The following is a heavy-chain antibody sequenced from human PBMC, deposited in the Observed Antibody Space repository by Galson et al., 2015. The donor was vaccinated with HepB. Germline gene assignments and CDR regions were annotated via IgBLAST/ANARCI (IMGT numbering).Heavy chain of an antibody. CDR3: ATRFGSYLKEDDAFDI. V-gene: IGHV3-23*01. D-gene: IGHD1-26*01. CDR1: GFTFSSYA. CDR2: ISGSGGST. J-gene: IGHJ3*02. Sequence: SLRLSCAASGFTFSSYAMSWVRQAPGKGLEWVSAISGSGGSTYYANSVKGRFTISRDNSKNTLYLQMNSLRAEDTAVYYCATRFGSYLKEDDAFDIWGQGTMVTVSS.